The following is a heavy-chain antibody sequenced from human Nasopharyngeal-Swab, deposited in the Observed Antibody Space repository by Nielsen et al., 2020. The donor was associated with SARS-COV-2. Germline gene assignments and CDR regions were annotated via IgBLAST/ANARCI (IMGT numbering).Heavy chain of an antibody. J-gene: IGHJ3*02. Sequence: GGSLRLSCAASGFTFSSYGMHWVRQAPGKGREWVAVIWYDGSNKYYADSVKGRFTISRDTSKNTLYLQMKSLRAEDTAVYYCARGLGGRAFDIWGQGTMVTVSS. CDR3: ARGLGGRAFDI. CDR1: GFTFSSYG. D-gene: IGHD5-12*01. V-gene: IGHV3-33*01. CDR2: IWYDGSNK.